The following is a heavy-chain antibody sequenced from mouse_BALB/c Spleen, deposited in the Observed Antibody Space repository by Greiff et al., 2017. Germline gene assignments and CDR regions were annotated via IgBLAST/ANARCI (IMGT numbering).Heavy chain of an antibody. D-gene: IGHD2-1*01. CDR1: GFSFSRYT. Sequence: LVASGGGLLKPGGSLQLSCAASGFSFSRYTMSWVRQTPEKRLEWVATISSGGSYTYYPDSVKGRFTISRDNAKNTLYLQMSSLKSEDTAMYYCTRLGGNYVDFEVWGAGTTGTVSS. V-gene: IGHV5-6-4*01. J-gene: IGHJ1*01. CDR3: TRLGGNYVDFEV. CDR2: ISSGGSYT.